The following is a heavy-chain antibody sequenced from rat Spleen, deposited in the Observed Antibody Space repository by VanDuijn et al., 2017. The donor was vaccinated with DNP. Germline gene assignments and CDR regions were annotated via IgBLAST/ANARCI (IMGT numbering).Heavy chain of an antibody. CDR1: GFTFSDYN. D-gene: IGHD1-12*02. V-gene: IGHV5S10*01. CDR3: VRPDYYDGSYPRY. Sequence: EVQLVESGENLVRPGGSLKLSCVVSGFTFSDYNMAWVRQAPKKGLEWVATIIYDGSRTYYRDSVKGRFTFSRDNAKDSLFLQMYSLRSEDMATYYCVRPDYYDGSYPRYWGQGVMVTVSS. CDR2: IIYDGSRT. J-gene: IGHJ2*01.